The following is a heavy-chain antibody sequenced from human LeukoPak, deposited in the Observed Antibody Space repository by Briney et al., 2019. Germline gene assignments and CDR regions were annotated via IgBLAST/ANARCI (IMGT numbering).Heavy chain of an antibody. CDR1: GFTFSNAW. D-gene: IGHD5-18*01. CDR3: TTASRFDQLWLPYYFDC. CDR2: IKSKTDGGTT. Sequence: PGGSLRLSCAASGFTFSNAWMSWVRQAPGKGLEWVGRIKSKTDGGTTDYAAPVKGRFTISRDDSKNTLYLQMNSLKTEDTAVYYCTTASRFDQLWLPYYFDCWGQGTLVTVSS. V-gene: IGHV3-15*01. J-gene: IGHJ4*02.